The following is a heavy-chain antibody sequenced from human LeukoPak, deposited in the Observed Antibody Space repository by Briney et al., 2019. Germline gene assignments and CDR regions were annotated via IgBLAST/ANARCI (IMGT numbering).Heavy chain of an antibody. V-gene: IGHV7-4-1*02. D-gene: IGHD6-19*01. Sequence: GASVKVSCKASGGTFSSYAISWVRQAPGQGLEWMGWINTNTGNPTYAQGFTGRFVFSLDTSVSTAYLQISSLKAEDTAVYYCASTIHGIAVAGVAVDYWGQGTLVTVSA. CDR1: GGTFSSYA. CDR2: INTNTGNP. CDR3: ASTIHGIAVAGVAVDY. J-gene: IGHJ4*02.